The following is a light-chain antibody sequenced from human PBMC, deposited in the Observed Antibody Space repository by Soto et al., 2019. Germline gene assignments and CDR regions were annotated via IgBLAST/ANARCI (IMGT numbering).Light chain of an antibody. CDR1: SSDVGGYNY. Sequence: QSVLTQPASVSGSPGQSITISCTGTSSDVGGYNYVSWYQQRPGKAPKLMIYEVSSRPSGVSNRFSGSKSGNTASLTISGLQADDEADYYCNSYSRSSTLLFXTGTKVTVL. CDR3: NSYSRSSTLL. CDR2: EVS. J-gene: IGLJ1*01. V-gene: IGLV2-14*01.